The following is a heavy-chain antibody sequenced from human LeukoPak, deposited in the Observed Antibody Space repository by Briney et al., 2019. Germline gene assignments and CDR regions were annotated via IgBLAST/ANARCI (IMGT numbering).Heavy chain of an antibody. V-gene: IGHV4-59*08. D-gene: IGHD3-10*02. Sequence: SETLSLTCTVSGGSISSYYWSWIQQPPGKGLEWIGYIYYSGSTNYNPSLKSRVTISVDTSKNQFSLKLSSVTAADTAVYYCARRITMFSAFDIWGQGTMVTVSS. CDR1: GGSISSYY. J-gene: IGHJ3*02. CDR3: ARRITMFSAFDI. CDR2: IYYSGST.